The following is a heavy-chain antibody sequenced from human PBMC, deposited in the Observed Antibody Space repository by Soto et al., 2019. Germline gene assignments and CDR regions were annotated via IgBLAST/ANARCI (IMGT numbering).Heavy chain of an antibody. Sequence: SETLSLTCAVYGGSFSGYYWSWIRQPPGKGLEWIGEINHSGSTNYNPSLKSRVTISVDTSKNQFSLKLSSVTAADTAVYYCARVGSYLWSDYWGQGTLVTV. CDR2: INHSGST. D-gene: IGHD1-26*01. CDR3: ARVGSYLWSDY. V-gene: IGHV4-34*01. J-gene: IGHJ4*02. CDR1: GGSFSGYY.